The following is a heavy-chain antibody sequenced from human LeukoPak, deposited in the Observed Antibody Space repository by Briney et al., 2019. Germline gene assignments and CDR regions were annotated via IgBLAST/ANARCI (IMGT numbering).Heavy chain of an antibody. V-gene: IGHV4-34*01. CDR1: GGSFSGYY. D-gene: IGHD2-15*01. CDR3: ARGFRAADY. J-gene: IGHJ4*02. CDR2: INHSGST. Sequence: SETLSLTCAVYGGSFSGYYWSWIRQPPRKGLEWIGEINHSGSTNYNPSLKSRVTISVDTSKNQFSLKLSSVTAADTAVYYCARGFRAADYWGQGTLVTVSS.